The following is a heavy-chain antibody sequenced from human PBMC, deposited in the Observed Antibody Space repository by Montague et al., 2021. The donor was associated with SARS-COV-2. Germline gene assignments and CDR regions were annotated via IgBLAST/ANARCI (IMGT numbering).Heavy chain of an antibody. CDR1: GGSFSGYY. J-gene: IGHJ4*02. Sequence: SETLSLTCAVYGGSFSGYYWSWIRQPPGKGLEWIGEINHSGSTNYNPSLKSRVPISVDTSKNQFSLKLSSVTAADTAVYYCARGEYSSSWYGNKDYFDYWGQGTLVTVSS. CDR2: INHSGST. CDR3: ARGEYSSSWYGNKDYFDY. D-gene: IGHD6-13*01. V-gene: IGHV4-34*01.